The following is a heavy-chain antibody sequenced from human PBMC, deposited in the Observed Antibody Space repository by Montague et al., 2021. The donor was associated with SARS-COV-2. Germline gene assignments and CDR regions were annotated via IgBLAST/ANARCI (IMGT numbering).Heavy chain of an antibody. CDR3: ARDRGGGLGGVITAYYFDY. CDR2: IYYSGST. D-gene: IGHD3-16*01. V-gene: IGHV4-61*08. CDR1: GGSISSGDYY. Sequence: SETLSLTCTVSGGSISSGDYYWSWIRQPPGKGLEWIGYIYYSGSTNYNPSLKSRVTISVDTSKNQFSLKLSSVTAADTAVYYCARDRGGGLGGVITAYYFDYWGQGTLVTVSS. J-gene: IGHJ4*02.